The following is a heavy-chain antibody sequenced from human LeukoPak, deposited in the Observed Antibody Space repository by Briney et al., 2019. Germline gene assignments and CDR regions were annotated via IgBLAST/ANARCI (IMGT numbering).Heavy chain of an antibody. CDR3: ARDPLYCSGGSCYNWFDP. D-gene: IGHD2-15*01. CDR2: INPNSGGT. CDR1: GYTFTSYY. J-gene: IGHJ5*02. Sequence: ASVKVSCKASGYTFTSYYMHWVRQAPGQGLEWMGWINPNSGGTNYAQKFQGRVTMTRDTSISTAYMELSRLRSDDTAVYYCARDPLYCSGGSCYNWFDPWGQGTLVTVSS. V-gene: IGHV1-2*02.